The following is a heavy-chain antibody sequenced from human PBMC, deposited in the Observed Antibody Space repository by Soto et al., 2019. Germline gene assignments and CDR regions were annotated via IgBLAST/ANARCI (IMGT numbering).Heavy chain of an antibody. V-gene: IGHV3-21*01. J-gene: IGHJ5*02. Sequence: GGSLRLSCAASGFTFSSYSMNWVRQAPGKGLEWVSSISSSSSYMYYADSVKGRFTISRDNAKNSLYLQMNSLRAEDTAVYYCARGGYTYYYDSSGHNWFDPWGQGTLVTVSS. CDR3: ARGGYTYYYDSSGHNWFDP. D-gene: IGHD3-22*01. CDR2: ISSSSSYM. CDR1: GFTFSSYS.